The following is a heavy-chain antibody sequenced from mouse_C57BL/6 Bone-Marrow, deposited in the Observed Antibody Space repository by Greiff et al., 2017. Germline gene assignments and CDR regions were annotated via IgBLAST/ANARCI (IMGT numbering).Heavy chain of an antibody. CDR1: GFTFSDFY. V-gene: IGHV7-1*01. CDR3: ARDASITTVVAPRDY. J-gene: IGHJ2*01. Sequence: EVKVVESGGGLVQSGRSLRLSCATSGFTFSDFYMEWVRQAPGKGLEWIAASRNKANDYTTEYSASVKGRFLVSRDTSQSILYLQMNALRAEDTAIYYCARDASITTVVAPRDYWGQGTTLTVSS. D-gene: IGHD1-1*01. CDR2: SRNKANDYTT.